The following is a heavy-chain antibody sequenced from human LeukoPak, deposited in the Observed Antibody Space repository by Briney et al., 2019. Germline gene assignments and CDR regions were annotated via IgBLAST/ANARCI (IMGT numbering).Heavy chain of an antibody. V-gene: IGHV5-51*01. J-gene: IGHJ4*02. CDR2: VHPGDSGT. CDR1: GYSFSNYW. Sequence: GESLKISCKGSGYSFSNYWIGWVRQMPGKGLEWMGIVHPGDSGTRYSPSLQGQVTMSVDESITTAYLQWNSLRASDSAIYYCARGGSYRYGSSDYWGQGTLVTVSS. D-gene: IGHD5-18*01. CDR3: ARGGSYRYGSSDY.